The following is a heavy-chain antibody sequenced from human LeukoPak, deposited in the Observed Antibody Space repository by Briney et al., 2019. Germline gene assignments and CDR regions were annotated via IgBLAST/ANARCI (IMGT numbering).Heavy chain of an antibody. CDR2: IYYSGIT. J-gene: IGHJ4*02. CDR3: VRGLERRLGYFDY. Sequence: HPSETLSLTCNVSGGSISSGRYHWSWIRQPAGKGQEWIGRIYYSGITDYNPSLKSRVSISVDTSKNQFSLRLPSVTAADTAVYYCVRGLERRLGYFDYWGQGSLVTVPS. D-gene: IGHD1-1*01. V-gene: IGHV4-61*02. CDR1: GGSISSGRYH.